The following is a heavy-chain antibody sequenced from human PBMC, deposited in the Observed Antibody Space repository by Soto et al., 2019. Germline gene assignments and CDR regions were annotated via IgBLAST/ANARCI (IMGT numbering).Heavy chain of an antibody. Sequence: PSETLSLTCTVSGGSISSYYWSWIRQPPGKGLEWIGYIYYSGSTNYNPSLKSRVTISVDTSKNQFSLKLSSVTAADTAVYYCARLYYYDSSGPANAFDIWGPLSGQGTMVT. CDR1: GGSISSYY. V-gene: IGHV4-59*01. D-gene: IGHD3-22*01. J-gene: IGHJ3*01. CDR2: IYYSGST. CDR3: ARLYYYDSSGPANAFDIWGPL.